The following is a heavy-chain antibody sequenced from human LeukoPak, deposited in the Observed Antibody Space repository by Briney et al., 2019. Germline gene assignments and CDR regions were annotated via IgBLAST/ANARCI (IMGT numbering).Heavy chain of an antibody. Sequence: ASVKVSCKASGYTFTGYYMHWVRQAPGQGLEWMGWINPNSGGTNYAQKFQGRVTMTRDTSISTAYMELSRLRSDDTAVYYCASTTGTTQSDAFDIRGQGTMVTVSS. D-gene: IGHD1-1*01. CDR1: GYTFTGYY. CDR3: ASTTGTTQSDAFDI. CDR2: INPNSGGT. V-gene: IGHV1-2*02. J-gene: IGHJ3*02.